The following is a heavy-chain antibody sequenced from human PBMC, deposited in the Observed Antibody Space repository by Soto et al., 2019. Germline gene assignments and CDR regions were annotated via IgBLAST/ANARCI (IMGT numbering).Heavy chain of an antibody. D-gene: IGHD2-15*01. CDR3: ARDYCSGGSCYGAFDI. V-gene: IGHV3-21*01. CDR2: ISSSSSYI. Sequence: VGSLRLSCAASGFTFSSYSMNWVRQAPGKGLEWVSSISSSSSYIYYADSVKGRFTISRDNAKNSLYLQMNSLRAEDTAVYYCARDYCSGGSCYGAFDIWGQGTMVTVSS. J-gene: IGHJ3*02. CDR1: GFTFSSYS.